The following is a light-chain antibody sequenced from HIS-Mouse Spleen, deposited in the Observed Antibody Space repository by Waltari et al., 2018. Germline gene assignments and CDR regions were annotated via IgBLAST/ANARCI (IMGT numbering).Light chain of an antibody. CDR1: ALPEKY. V-gene: IGLV3-10*01. J-gene: IGLJ2*01. Sequence: SYELTQPPSVSVSPGQTARITCSGDALPEKYAYWYQQKAGQAPVLDIYEDRKRPSVIPMSFSGSSSGTMATLTISGAQVDDEADYYCYSTDSSGDHRVFGVGTKLTVL. CDR2: EDR. CDR3: YSTDSSGDHRV.